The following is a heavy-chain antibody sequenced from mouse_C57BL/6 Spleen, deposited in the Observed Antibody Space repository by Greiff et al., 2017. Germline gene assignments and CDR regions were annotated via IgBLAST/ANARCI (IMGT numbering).Heavy chain of an antibody. CDR2: IYPGDGDT. V-gene: IGHV1-82*01. J-gene: IGHJ3*01. CDR3: ASPSTCAY. D-gene: IGHD2-10*02. Sequence: VQLQQSGPELVKPGASVKISCKASGYSFSSSWMNWVKQRPGKGLEWIGRIYPGDGDTNYNGKFKGKATLTADKSSSTAYKQLSSLTSEDSAVYCCASPSTCAYWGQGTLVTVSA. CDR1: GYSFSSSW.